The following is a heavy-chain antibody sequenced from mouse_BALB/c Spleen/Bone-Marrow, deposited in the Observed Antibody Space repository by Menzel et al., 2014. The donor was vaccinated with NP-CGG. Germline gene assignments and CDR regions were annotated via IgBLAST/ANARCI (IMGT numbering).Heavy chain of an antibody. V-gene: IGHV1S137*01. CDR3: ARSGKVRNAMDY. J-gene: IGHJ4*01. D-gene: IGHD2-14*01. CDR2: ISNYYGDA. CDR1: GYTFTDYA. Sequence: QVQLQQSGAELVRPGVSVKISCKGSGYTFTDYAMHRVKQSHAKSLEWIGLISNYYGDASYNQKFKGKATMTVDKSSSTAYMELARLTSEDSAIYYCARSGKVRNAMDYWGQGTSVTVS.